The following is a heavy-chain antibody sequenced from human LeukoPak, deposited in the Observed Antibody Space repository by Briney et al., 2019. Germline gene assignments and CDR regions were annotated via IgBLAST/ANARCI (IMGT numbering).Heavy chain of an antibody. CDR3: ARDQNGYYASGPGA. Sequence: GGSLRLSCAASGFTFDRFTIHWVRQTPGKGLEWVSLINRRGHTFYADSVKGRFTISRDNAKNTLYLQMNSLRAEDTAVYYCARDQNGYYASGPGAWGQGTLVTVSS. CDR2: INRRGHT. CDR1: GFTFDRFT. D-gene: IGHD3-10*01. J-gene: IGHJ5*02. V-gene: IGHV3-43*01.